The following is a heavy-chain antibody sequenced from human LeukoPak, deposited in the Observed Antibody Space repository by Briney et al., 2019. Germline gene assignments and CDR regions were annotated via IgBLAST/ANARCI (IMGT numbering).Heavy chain of an antibody. CDR1: AYTFTGYY. V-gene: IGHV1-2*02. D-gene: IGHD3-10*01. CDR2: INPDSGGT. Sequence: ASVKVSCKASAYTFTGYYMHWVRQAPGQGLEWMGWINPDSGGTNYAQKFQGRVTMTRDTSISTAYMELSSLRSEDTAVYYCARSTYYGSGSYYNYWGQGTLVTVSS. CDR3: ARSTYYGSGSYYNY. J-gene: IGHJ4*02.